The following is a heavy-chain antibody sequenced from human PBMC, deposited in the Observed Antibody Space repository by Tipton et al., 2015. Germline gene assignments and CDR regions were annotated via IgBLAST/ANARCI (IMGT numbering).Heavy chain of an antibody. CDR3: ARLGSGGSETFDL. CDR1: GGTFSSYI. J-gene: IGHJ3*01. V-gene: IGHV1-69*16. Sequence: QLVQSGAEVKKPGSSVKVSCKVSGGTFSSYIISWVRQAPGQGPEWLGGIITFLDTPNYAQKFKGRVIITADEASATAYMDLSSLTSEDTAVYYCARLGSGGSETFDLWGQGTMVIVSS. D-gene: IGHD2-15*01. CDR2: IITFLDTP.